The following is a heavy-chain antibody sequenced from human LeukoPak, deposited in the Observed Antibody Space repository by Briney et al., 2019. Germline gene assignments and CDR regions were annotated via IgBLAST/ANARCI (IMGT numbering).Heavy chain of an antibody. CDR2: ISGSGGST. D-gene: IGHD2-15*01. Sequence: PGGSLRLSCAASGFTFSSYAMSWVRQAPGKGLEWVSAISGSGGSTYYADSVKGRFTISRDNSKNTLYLQMNSLRAEDTAVYYCAKGLSPSIVVVVAAFDYWGQGTLVTVSS. J-gene: IGHJ4*02. CDR1: GFTFSSYA. CDR3: AKGLSPSIVVVVAAFDY. V-gene: IGHV3-23*01.